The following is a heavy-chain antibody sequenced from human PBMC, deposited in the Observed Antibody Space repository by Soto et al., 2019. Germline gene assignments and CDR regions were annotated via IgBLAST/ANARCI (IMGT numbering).Heavy chain of an antibody. CDR1: GGSFSGYY. V-gene: IGHV4-34*01. D-gene: IGHD4-4*01. CDR2: INHSGST. CDR3: GRGGGYSKN. J-gene: IGHJ4*02. Sequence: QVQLQQWGAGLLKPSETLSLTCAVYGGSFSGYYWSWIRQPPGKGLEWIGEINHSGSTNYNPSLKSRVTISVDPFKNQFSLKLSSGTAADTAVYYCGRGGGYSKNWGQGTLVTVSS.